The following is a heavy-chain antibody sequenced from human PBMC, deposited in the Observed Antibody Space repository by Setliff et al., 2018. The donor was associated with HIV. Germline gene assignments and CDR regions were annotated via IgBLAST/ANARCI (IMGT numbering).Heavy chain of an antibody. Sequence: ASVKVSCKASGCTFIDYNIHWVQQAPGKGLEWMGRVDPEDGETIYAEKFRGRVTITADTSTDTAYLKLSSLRSEDTAVYYCATDACTIDACYSSGGPWGQGTLVTVSS. D-gene: IGHD2-15*01. CDR3: ATDACTIDACYSSGGP. J-gene: IGHJ5*02. CDR2: VDPEDGET. V-gene: IGHV1-69-2*01. CDR1: GCTFIDYN.